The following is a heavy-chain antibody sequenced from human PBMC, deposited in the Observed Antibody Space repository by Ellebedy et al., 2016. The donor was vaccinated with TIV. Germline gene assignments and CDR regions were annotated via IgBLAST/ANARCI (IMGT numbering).Heavy chain of an antibody. Sequence: MPSETLSLTCTVSGASISSYYWSRIRQPPGKGLEWIGYVYYSGNTKYNPSLKSQVTISVDTPKNQISLTLSSVTAADTAVYYCARGEGRFLEWFLPYWGQGTLVTVSS. D-gene: IGHD3-3*01. J-gene: IGHJ4*02. CDR2: VYYSGNT. CDR1: GASISSYY. V-gene: IGHV4-59*08. CDR3: ARGEGRFLEWFLPY.